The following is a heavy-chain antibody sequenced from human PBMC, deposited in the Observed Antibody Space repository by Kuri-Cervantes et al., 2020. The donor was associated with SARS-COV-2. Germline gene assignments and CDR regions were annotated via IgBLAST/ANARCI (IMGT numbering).Heavy chain of an antibody. CDR3: ARAMWPYHYDSNGLIFDY. Sequence: GESLKISCAASGFTFSSYGMHWVRQAPGKGLEWVAVIWYDGSNKYYADSVKGRFTISRDNSKNTLYLQMNSLRAEDTAVYYCARAMWPYHYDSNGLIFDYWGQGTLVTVSS. D-gene: IGHD3-22*01. V-gene: IGHV3-33*01. CDR1: GFTFSSYG. J-gene: IGHJ4*02. CDR2: IWYDGSNK.